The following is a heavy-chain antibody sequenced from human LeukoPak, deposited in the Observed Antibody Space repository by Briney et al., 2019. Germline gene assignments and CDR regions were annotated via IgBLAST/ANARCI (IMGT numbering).Heavy chain of an antibody. CDR2: ISAYNGNT. CDR3: ARGLPRYFDWFYYFDY. D-gene: IGHD3-9*01. CDR1: GYTFTSYG. V-gene: IGHV1-18*01. Sequence: VASVKVSCKASGYTFTSYGISWVRQAPGQGLEWMGWISAYNGNTNYAQKLQGRVTMTTDTSTSTAYMELGSLRSDDTAVYYCARGLPRYFDWFYYFDYWGQGTLVTVSS. J-gene: IGHJ4*02.